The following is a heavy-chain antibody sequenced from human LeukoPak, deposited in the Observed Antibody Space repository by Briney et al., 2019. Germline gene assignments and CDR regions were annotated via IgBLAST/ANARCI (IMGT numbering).Heavy chain of an antibody. J-gene: IGHJ4*02. D-gene: IGHD1-26*01. Sequence: SETLSLTCTVSGGSISSYYWSWIRQPAGKGLEWIGRIYTSGSTNYNPSLKSRVTISVDTSKNQFSLKLSSVTAADTAVYYCARDPGDEWELRFDYWGQGTLVTVSS. CDR1: GGSISSYY. V-gene: IGHV4-4*07. CDR3: ARDPGDEWELRFDY. CDR2: IYTSGST.